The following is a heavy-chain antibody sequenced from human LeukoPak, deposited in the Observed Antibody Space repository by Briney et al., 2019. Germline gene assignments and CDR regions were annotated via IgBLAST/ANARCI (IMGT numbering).Heavy chain of an antibody. D-gene: IGHD4-23*01. CDR1: GFTFSNYG. CDR3: AKDITRYGGNAVDY. CDR2: ISYDGSDK. Sequence: GGSLRLSCAASGFTFSNYGIHWVRQAPGKGLEWVAVISYDGSDKYYADSVKGRFTISRDNSKNTLYLQMNSLRAEDTAVYYCAKDITRYGGNAVDYWGQGTLVTVSS. J-gene: IGHJ4*02. V-gene: IGHV3-30*18.